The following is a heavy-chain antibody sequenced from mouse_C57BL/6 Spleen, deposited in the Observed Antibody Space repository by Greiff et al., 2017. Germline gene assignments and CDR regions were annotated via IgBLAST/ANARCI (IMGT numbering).Heavy chain of an antibody. CDR2: ISSGGSYT. Sequence: EVMLVESGGDLVKPGGSLKLSCAASGFTFSSYGMSWVRQTPDKRLEWVATISSGGSYTYYPDSVKGRFTISRDNAKHTLYLQMSSLKSEDTAMYYCARHPYYGSSLYFDYWGQGTTLTVSS. D-gene: IGHD1-1*01. CDR1: GFTFSSYG. J-gene: IGHJ2*01. V-gene: IGHV5-6*02. CDR3: ARHPYYGSSLYFDY.